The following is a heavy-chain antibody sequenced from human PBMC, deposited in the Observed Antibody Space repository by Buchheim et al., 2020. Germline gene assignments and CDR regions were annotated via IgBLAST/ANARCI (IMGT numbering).Heavy chain of an antibody. CDR2: IYHSGST. J-gene: IGHJ4*02. CDR1: DGSISSSNW. CDR3: ARDRYFDS. V-gene: IGHV4-4*02. Sequence: QVQLQESGPGLVKPSGTLSLTCAVSDGSISSSNWWNRVRQPPGKGLEWIGEIYHSGSTHYNPSLKSRVSITVDKLQNQFSLQLSSVTAADTALYYCARDRYFDSWGQGTL.